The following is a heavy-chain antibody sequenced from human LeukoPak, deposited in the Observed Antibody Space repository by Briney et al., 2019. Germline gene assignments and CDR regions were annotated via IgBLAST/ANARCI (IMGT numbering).Heavy chain of an antibody. V-gene: IGHV3-23*01. CDR3: AKDPEYSSGWYLDY. J-gene: IGHJ4*02. CDR1: GFTFSSYA. D-gene: IGHD6-19*01. CDR2: ISGSGGST. Sequence: GGSLRLSCAASGFTFSSYAMSWVRQAPGKGLEWVSAISGSGGSTYYADSVKGRFTISRDNSKNTLYLQMNSLRAEDTAVYYCAKDPEYSSGWYLDYWGQGTLVTVSS.